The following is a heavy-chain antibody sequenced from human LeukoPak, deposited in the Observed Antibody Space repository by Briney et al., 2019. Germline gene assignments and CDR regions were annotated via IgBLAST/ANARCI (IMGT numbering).Heavy chain of an antibody. CDR1: GYSISSGYY. CDR3: ARDWWFDP. J-gene: IGHJ5*02. Sequence: SETLSLTCTVSGYSISSGYYWGWLGQPPGKGLEWIGRSYHSGSTYYNPSLKSRVTLSVDTSKNQFSLKLSSVTAADTAVYYCARDWWFDPWGQGTLVTVSS. V-gene: IGHV4-38-2*02. CDR2: SYHSGST.